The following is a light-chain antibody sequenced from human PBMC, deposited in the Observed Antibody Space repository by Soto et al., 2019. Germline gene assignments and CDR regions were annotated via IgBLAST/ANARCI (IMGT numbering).Light chain of an antibody. CDR2: DVS. Sequence: QSALTQPASVSGSPGQSITISCTGSSSDVGGYNYVSWYQQHPGKAPKLMIYDVSNRPSGVSSRFSGSKSGNTASLTISGLQAEDEADYYCSSYRSSSTYVFGTGTKLTVL. J-gene: IGLJ1*01. V-gene: IGLV2-14*01. CDR1: SSDVGGYNY. CDR3: SSYRSSSTYV.